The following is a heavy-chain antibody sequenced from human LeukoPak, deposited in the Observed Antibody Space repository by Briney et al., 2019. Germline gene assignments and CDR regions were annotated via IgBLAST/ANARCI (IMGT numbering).Heavy chain of an antibody. CDR2: FGPEDGET. CDR3: ATARRGSYFDY. V-gene: IGHV1-24*01. Sequence: ASVKVACKVSGYTLTEVSMHWVRQAPGKGVEWMGGFGPEDGETIYAQKFQGRVTMTEDTSTDTAYMELSSLRSEDTAVYYCATARRGSYFDYWGQGTLVTVSS. J-gene: IGHJ4*02. D-gene: IGHD1-26*01. CDR1: GYTLTEVS.